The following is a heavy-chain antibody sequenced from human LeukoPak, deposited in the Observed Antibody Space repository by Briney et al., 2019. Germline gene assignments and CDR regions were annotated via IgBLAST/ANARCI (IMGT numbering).Heavy chain of an antibody. CDR3: AKDIGSDDSSGYYYSLFGY. CDR2: ISGSGGST. CDR1: GFTFSSYA. Sequence: GGSLRLSCAASGFTFSSYAMSWVRQAPGKGLEWVSAISGSGGSTYYADSVKGRFTISRDNSKNTLYLQMNSLRAEDTAVYYCAKDIGSDDSSGYYYSLFGYWGQGTLVTVSS. D-gene: IGHD3-22*01. J-gene: IGHJ4*02. V-gene: IGHV3-23*01.